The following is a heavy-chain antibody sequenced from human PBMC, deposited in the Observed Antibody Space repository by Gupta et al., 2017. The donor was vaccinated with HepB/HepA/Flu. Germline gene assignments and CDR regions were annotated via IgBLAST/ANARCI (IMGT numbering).Heavy chain of an antibody. J-gene: IGHJ5*02. D-gene: IGHD6-19*01. CDR3: ARQGPITVADKFDP. Sequence: QVQLQESDPGLVKPSETLSLTCTVSGGSISNYYWSWIRQPPGKGLEWIGYIYNTGRTSYNPSLKSRVSISIDTSKNLFSLKVTSVTGEDTAVYYCARQGPITVADKFDPWGQGTLVTVSS. CDR2: IYNTGRT. V-gene: IGHV4-59*08. CDR1: GGSISNYY.